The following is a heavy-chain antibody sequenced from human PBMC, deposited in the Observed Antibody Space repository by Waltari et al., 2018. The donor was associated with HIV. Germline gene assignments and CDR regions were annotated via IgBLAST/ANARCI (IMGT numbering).Heavy chain of an antibody. J-gene: IGHJ6*02. CDR1: GFTFSSYG. D-gene: IGHD2-15*01. V-gene: IGHV3-33*01. Sequence: QVQLVESGGGVVQPGRSLRLSCAASGFTFSSYGMHWVRQAPGKGLEWVAVIWYDGTNKYYADSVMGRFTISRDNSKTSLYLQMNSLRAEDTAVYYCARDRSEGGGYYYYGLDVWGQGTTVTVSS. CDR3: ARDRSEGGGYYYYGLDV. CDR2: IWYDGTNK.